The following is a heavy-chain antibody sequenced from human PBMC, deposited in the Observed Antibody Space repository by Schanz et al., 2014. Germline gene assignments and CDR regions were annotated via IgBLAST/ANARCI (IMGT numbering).Heavy chain of an antibody. D-gene: IGHD3-9*01. CDR3: ARVQDDILTGSEYYYGMDV. J-gene: IGHJ6*02. V-gene: IGHV1-18*01. Sequence: QVQVVQSGAEVKKPGASVKVSCKASGYTFTDYGVIWVRQAPGQGLEWMGWISPYNGNTNYIQKLQGRVTMTTDTSTSTAYMELRSLRSDDTAVYYCARVQDDILTGSEYYYGMDVWGQGTTVTVSS. CDR1: GYTFTDYG. CDR2: ISPYNGNT.